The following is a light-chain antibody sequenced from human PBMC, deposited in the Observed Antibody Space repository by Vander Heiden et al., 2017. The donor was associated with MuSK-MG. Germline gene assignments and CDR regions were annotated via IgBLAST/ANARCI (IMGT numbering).Light chain of an antibody. Sequence: SYVLTQPPSVSVAPGQTARSTCGGNNIGSKSVHWYQQKPGQAPVLVVYDDSERPSGIPERFSGSNYGNTATLTISRVEAGDEADYYCQGWDSSSDHVVFGGGTKLTVL. J-gene: IGLJ2*01. CDR3: QGWDSSSDHVV. CDR2: DDS. CDR1: NIGSKS. V-gene: IGLV3-21*02.